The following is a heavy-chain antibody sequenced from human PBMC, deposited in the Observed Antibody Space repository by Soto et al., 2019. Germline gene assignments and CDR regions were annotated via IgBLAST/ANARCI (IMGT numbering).Heavy chain of an antibody. Sequence: SVKVTCKASGGTFYTYTFSWVRQAPGQGLEWMGRITPIYRTTNYAQKFQGRVTITADKSTSTAYMELSSLRSEDTAVYYCARGGIQLWLLGRYYYYGMDVWGQGTTVTVSS. CDR1: GGTFYTYT. D-gene: IGHD5-18*01. J-gene: IGHJ6*02. CDR2: ITPIYRTT. V-gene: IGHV1-69*08. CDR3: ARGGIQLWLLGRYYYYGMDV.